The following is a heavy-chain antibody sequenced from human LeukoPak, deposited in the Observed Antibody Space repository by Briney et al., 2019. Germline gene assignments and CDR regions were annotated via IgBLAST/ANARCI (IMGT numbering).Heavy chain of an antibody. CDR2: INHSGST. V-gene: IGHV4-34*01. CDR1: GGSFSGYY. D-gene: IGHD2-2*01. J-gene: IGHJ5*02. Sequence: SETLSLTCAVYGGSFSGYYWSWIRRPPGKGLEWIGEINHSGSTNYNPSLKSRITISVDVSKNQFSLKVTSVTAADTAVYYCARGLVVVPAATPNWFDPWGQGTLVTVSS. CDR3: ARGLVVVPAATPNWFDP.